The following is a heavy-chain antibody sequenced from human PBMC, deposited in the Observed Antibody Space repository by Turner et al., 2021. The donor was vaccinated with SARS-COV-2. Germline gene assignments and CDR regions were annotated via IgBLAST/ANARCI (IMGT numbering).Heavy chain of an antibody. J-gene: IGHJ6*02. CDR3: ARHPLNYDFWSGYYYYGMDV. CDR2: LYYTGNT. CDR1: GASISSSSYY. Sequence: QLQLQESGPGLVKPSETLSLTCTVSGASISSSSYYWGWIRQPPGGGLEWIGSLYYTGNTYYNPSLKSRVTISVDTSKNQFSLKLSSVTAADTAVYYCARHPLNYDFWSGYYYYGMDVWGQGTTVTVSS. V-gene: IGHV4-39*01. D-gene: IGHD3-3*01.